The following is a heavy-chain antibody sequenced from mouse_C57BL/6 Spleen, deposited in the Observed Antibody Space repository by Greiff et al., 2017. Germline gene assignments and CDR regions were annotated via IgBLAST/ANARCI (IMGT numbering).Heavy chain of an antibody. CDR1: GFTFSSYT. J-gene: IGHJ1*03. Sequence: EVMLVESGGGLVKPGGSLKLSCAASGFTFSSYTMSWVRQTPEKRLVWVATISGVGGNTYYPDSVKGRFNIFRDKAQNTLYLQMSSLRSEDTALYYCARRGYDYGWYFDVWGTGTTVTVSS. CDR3: ARRGYDYGWYFDV. CDR2: ISGVGGNT. D-gene: IGHD2-4*01. V-gene: IGHV5-9*01.